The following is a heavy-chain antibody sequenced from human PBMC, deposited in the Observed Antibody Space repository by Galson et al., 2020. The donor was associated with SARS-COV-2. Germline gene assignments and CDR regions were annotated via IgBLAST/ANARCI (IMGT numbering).Heavy chain of an antibody. CDR2: IYHSGST. J-gene: IGHJ4*02. Sequence: SETLSLTCTVSGYSISSGYYWGWIRQPPGKGLSWIGSIYHSGSTYYKPSLKSRVTISVDTSKNQFSLTLSSVTAADTAVYYCARDDYDESYFDYWGQGTLVTVSS. CDR1: GYSISSGYY. V-gene: IGHV4-38-2*02. CDR3: ARDDYDESYFDY. D-gene: IGHD3-22*01.